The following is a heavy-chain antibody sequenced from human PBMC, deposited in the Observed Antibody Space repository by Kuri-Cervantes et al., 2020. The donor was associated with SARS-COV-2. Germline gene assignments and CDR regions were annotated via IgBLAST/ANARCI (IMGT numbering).Heavy chain of an antibody. J-gene: IGHJ4*02. CDR1: GGSISSSS. D-gene: IGHD4-11*01. CDR3: AREDGKALQDPRLWDY. Sequence: GGSLRLSCTVSGGSISSSSYYWGWIRQPPGKGLEWVSSISSSSSYIYYADSMRGRFTISRDNAKNSLYLQMNSLRAEDTAVYYCAREDGKALQDPRLWDYWGQGTLVTVSS. V-gene: IGHV3-21*01. CDR2: ISSSSSYI.